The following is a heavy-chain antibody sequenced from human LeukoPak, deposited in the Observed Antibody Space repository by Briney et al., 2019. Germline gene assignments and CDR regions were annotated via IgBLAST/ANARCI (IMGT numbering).Heavy chain of an antibody. D-gene: IGHD3-16*01. CDR1: GFTFSSYE. V-gene: IGHV3-48*03. Sequence: PGRSLRLSCAASGFTFSSYEMNWVRQAPGKGLEWVSYISSRGSTIYYADSVKGRFTISRDNAKNSLYLQMNSLRAEDTAVYYCARVLGGFLSYWGQGTLVTVSS. CDR3: ARVLGGFLSY. J-gene: IGHJ4*02. CDR2: ISSRGSTI.